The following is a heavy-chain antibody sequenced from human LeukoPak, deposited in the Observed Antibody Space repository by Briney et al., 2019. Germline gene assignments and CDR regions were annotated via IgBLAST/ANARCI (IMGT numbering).Heavy chain of an antibody. CDR3: ARGRFGYGFDGVDWFDP. Sequence: GGSLRLSCAASGFTFSSYSMNWVRQAPGKGLEWVSSISSSSSYIYYADSVKGRFTISRDNAKNSLYLQMNSLRAEDTAVYYCARGRFGYGFDGVDWFDPWGQGTLVTVSS. CDR1: GFTFSSYS. V-gene: IGHV3-21*01. CDR2: ISSSSSYI. J-gene: IGHJ5*02. D-gene: IGHD5-18*01.